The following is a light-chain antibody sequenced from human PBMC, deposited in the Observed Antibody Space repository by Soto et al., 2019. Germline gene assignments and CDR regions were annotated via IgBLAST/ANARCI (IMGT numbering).Light chain of an antibody. V-gene: IGLV2-14*01. J-gene: IGLJ1*01. CDR1: SSDVGDNNY. CDR3: SSYTSSSTLYV. Sequence: QLVLTQPASVSGSPGKSITISCTGTSSDVGDNNYVSWYQQHPGKAPKLMIYDVTHRPSGISNRFSGSKSGNTASLTISGLQAEDEADYYCSSYTSSSTLYVFGTGTKVTVL. CDR2: DVT.